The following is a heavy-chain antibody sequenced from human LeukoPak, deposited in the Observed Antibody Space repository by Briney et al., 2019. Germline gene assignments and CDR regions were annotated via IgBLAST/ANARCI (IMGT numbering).Heavy chain of an antibody. CDR2: ISAYNGNT. CDR3: ARLTTINNIYPTLDY. J-gene: IGHJ4*02. Sequence: ASVKVSCMASGYTFTSYGISWVRQAPGQGLEWMGWISAYNGNTNYAQKLQGRVTMTTDTSTSTAYMELRSLRSDDTAVYYCARLTTINNIYPTLDYWGQGTLVTVSS. CDR1: GYTFTSYG. D-gene: IGHD1-14*01. V-gene: IGHV1-18*01.